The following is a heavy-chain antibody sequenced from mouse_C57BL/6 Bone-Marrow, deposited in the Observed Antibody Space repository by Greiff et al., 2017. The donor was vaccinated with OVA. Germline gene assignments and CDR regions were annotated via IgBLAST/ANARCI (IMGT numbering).Heavy chain of an antibody. CDR3: SQDSAVSFCALYYSGSIYGVY. Sequence: VMLVESGPELARPWASVKISCQAFYTFSRRVHFAIRDTNYWMQWVKQRPGQGLEWIGAIYPGNGDTSYNQKFKGKATLTADKSSSTAYMQLSXLRSQDSAVSFCALYYSGSIYGVYWGQGTPLTVSS. V-gene: IGHV1-87*01. CDR2: GQGLEWIG. J-gene: IGHJ2*01. CDR1: YTFSRRVH. D-gene: IGHD1-1*01.